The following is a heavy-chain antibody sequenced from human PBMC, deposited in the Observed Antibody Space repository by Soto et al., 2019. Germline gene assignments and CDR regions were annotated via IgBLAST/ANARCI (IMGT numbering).Heavy chain of an antibody. CDR1: GFTFSSYA. D-gene: IGHD4-4*01. Sequence: QVQLVESGGGVVQPGRSLRLSCAASGFTFSSYAMHWVRQAPGTGLEWVAVISYDGSNKYYADSVKGRFTISRDNSKNTLYLQMNSLRAEDTAVYYCAREGYSKLLGSYYYDYGMDVWGQGTTVTVSS. CDR3: AREGYSKLLGSYYYDYGMDV. CDR2: ISYDGSNK. V-gene: IGHV3-30-3*01. J-gene: IGHJ6*02.